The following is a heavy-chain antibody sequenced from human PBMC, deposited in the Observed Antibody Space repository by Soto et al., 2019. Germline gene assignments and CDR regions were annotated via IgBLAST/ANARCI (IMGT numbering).Heavy chain of an antibody. Sequence: ASVKVACKASGYTFTSNTMHWVRQAPGQRLEWMGWINAGNGNTKYSQKFQGRVTITRDTSASTAYMELSSLRTEDTALYYCAKDINYGSGYGMDVWGQGTTVTVSS. J-gene: IGHJ6*02. V-gene: IGHV1-3*01. D-gene: IGHD3-10*01. CDR3: AKDINYGSGYGMDV. CDR1: GYTFTSNT. CDR2: INAGNGNT.